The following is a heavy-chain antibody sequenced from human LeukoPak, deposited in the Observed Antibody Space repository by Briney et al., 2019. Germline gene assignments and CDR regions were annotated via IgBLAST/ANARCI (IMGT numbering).Heavy chain of an antibody. CDR2: ISAYKGNT. CDR1: GYTFTSYG. V-gene: IGHV1-18*01. Sequence: ASVKVSCKASGYTFTSYGISWVRQAPGQGLEWMGWISAYKGNTNYAQKLQGRVTMTTDTSTSTAYMELRSLRSDDTAVYYCARVSTGDVIVVTALYYYYGMDVWGQGTTVTVSS. D-gene: IGHD2-21*02. J-gene: IGHJ6*02. CDR3: ARVSTGDVIVVTALYYYYGMDV.